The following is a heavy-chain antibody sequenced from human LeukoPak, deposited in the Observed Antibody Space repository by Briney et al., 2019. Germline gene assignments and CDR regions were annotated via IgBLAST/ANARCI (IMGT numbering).Heavy chain of an antibody. V-gene: IGHV3-7*01. CDR3: ARESVTMVRGVIGSSRFYYYGMDV. CDR1: GFTFSSYW. D-gene: IGHD3-10*01. J-gene: IGHJ6*02. CDR2: INHNGNVN. Sequence: GGSLRLSCAASGFTFSSYWMNWARQAPGKGLEWVASINHNGNVNYYVDSVKGRFTISRDNAKNTLYLQMNSLRAEDTAVYYCARESVTMVRGVIGSSRFYYYGMDVWGQGTTVTVSS.